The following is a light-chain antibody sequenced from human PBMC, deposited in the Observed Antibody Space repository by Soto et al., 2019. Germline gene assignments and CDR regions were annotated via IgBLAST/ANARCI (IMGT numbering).Light chain of an antibody. CDR2: EAS. Sequence: EIVLTQSPGTLSLSAGEKATLSCSASQSVSSRYVAGYQQKPGQAPRPLSYEASNRATGIPARFSGSGAGTDFTLTISSLQPDDFATYYCQQYNTYSRTFGQGTKVDIK. CDR3: QQYNTYSRT. CDR1: QSVSSRY. V-gene: IGKV3-20*01. J-gene: IGKJ1*01.